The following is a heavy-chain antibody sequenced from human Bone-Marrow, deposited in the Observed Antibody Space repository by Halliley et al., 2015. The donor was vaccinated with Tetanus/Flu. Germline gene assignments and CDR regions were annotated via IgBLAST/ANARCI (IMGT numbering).Heavy chain of an antibody. J-gene: IGHJ5*01. CDR2: IYYTGDT. Sequence: IGNIYYTGDTYYNPSLKTRVFMSIDPSKKEFSLKLRSVTAADTAVYYCAREREALMGTDWFDSWGQGTLVTVSS. V-gene: IGHV4-31*02. CDR3: AREREALMGTDWFDS. D-gene: IGHD2-8*01.